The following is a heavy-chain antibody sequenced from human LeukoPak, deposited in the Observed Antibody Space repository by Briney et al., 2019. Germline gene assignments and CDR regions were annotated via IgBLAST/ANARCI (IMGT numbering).Heavy chain of an antibody. CDR1: GGSISSYY. CDR2: IYYSGST. D-gene: IGHD5-18*01. J-gene: IGHJ4*02. V-gene: IGHV4-59*01. CDR3: ARAYSYGLILDY. Sequence: ETLSLTCTVSGGSISSYYWSWIRQPPGKGLEWIGYIYYSGSTNYNPSLKSRVTISVDTSKNQFSLKLSSVTAADTAVYYCARAYSYGLILDYWGQGTLVTVSS.